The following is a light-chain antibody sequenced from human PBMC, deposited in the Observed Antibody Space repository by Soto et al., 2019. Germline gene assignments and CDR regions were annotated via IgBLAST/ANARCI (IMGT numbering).Light chain of an antibody. Sequence: IVLTQSPGALSLSPGERATLSCRASQSVSNNYLAWYQQKPGQAPRLLIYGASSRATGIPDRFSGSGSGTDFTLTISRLEPEDFAVYYCQQYGSSALTFGGGTKVDIK. J-gene: IGKJ4*01. V-gene: IGKV3-20*01. CDR3: QQYGSSALT. CDR1: QSVSNNY. CDR2: GAS.